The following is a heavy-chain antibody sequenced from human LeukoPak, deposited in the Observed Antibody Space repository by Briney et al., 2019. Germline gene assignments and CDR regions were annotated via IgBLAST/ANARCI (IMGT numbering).Heavy chain of an antibody. D-gene: IGHD3-22*01. Sequence: PSETLSLTCAVYGGSFSGYYWSWIRQPPGKGLEWIGEINHSGSTYYNPSLKSRVTISVDTSKNQFSLKLSSVTAADTAVYYCAREHSSGYETLESIWGQGTMVTVSS. J-gene: IGHJ3*02. CDR2: INHSGST. V-gene: IGHV4-34*01. CDR3: AREHSSGYETLESI. CDR1: GGSFSGYY.